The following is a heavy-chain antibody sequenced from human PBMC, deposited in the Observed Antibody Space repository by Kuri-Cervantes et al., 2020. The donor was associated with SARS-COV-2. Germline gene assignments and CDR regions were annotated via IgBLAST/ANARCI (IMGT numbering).Heavy chain of an antibody. CDR3: ARDLDGYYYARSGYYFGRAPPKHWHFDL. D-gene: IGHD3-22*01. CDR1: GFTFNSYD. V-gene: IGHV3-48*01. J-gene: IGHJ2*01. Sequence: GESLKISCAASGFTFNSYDMNWVRQAPGKGLECVSYIRSSSSIIYYADSVKGRFTVSRDNVKNSLYLQMNSPKTEDTTVYYCARDLDGYYYARSGYYFGRAPPKHWHFDLWGRGTLVTVSS. CDR2: IRSSSSII.